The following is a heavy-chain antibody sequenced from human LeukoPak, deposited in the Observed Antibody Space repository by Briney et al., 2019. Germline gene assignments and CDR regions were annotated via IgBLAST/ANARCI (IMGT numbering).Heavy chain of an antibody. CDR3: ARVYSSSWLDDY. D-gene: IGHD6-13*01. CDR2: MNPNSGNT. V-gene: IGHV1-8*01. Sequence: ASVNFSCNALGYIFTSYDINWVREATAQGLGWMGWMNPNSGNTGYAQKFQGRVTMTRNTSISTAYMELSSLRSEDTAVYYCARVYSSSWLDDYWGQGTLVTVPS. J-gene: IGHJ4*02. CDR1: GYIFTSYD.